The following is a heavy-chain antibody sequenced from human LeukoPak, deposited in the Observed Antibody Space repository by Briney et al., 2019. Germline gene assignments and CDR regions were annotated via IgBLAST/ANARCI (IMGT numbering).Heavy chain of an antibody. Sequence: GGSLRLSCAASGFTFSNYWMTWVRQAPRKGLEWVANINQDGNDKYYVDSVKGRFTISRDNTKSSLFLQMNSLRAEDTAVYYCAVTRTRGDHWGQGTLVTVSS. J-gene: IGHJ4*02. D-gene: IGHD2-21*01. CDR1: GFTFSNYW. CDR3: AVTRTRGDH. V-gene: IGHV3-7*03. CDR2: INQDGNDK.